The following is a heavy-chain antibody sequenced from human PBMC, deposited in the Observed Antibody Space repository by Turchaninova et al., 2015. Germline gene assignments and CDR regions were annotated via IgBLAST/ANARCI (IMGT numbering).Heavy chain of an antibody. CDR3: ARVGEGNQIFDY. Sequence: EVQLVESGGGLVQPGGSLRLSCAASGLTFSSYEMNWVRQAPGKGLEWISYVSCGGGTCYFAHSVKGRFTTSRDNAQNLLSLQRNSLRVEDTAVYYWARVGEGNQIFDYWGQGTPVTVSS. CDR2: VSCGGGTC. D-gene: IGHD4-23*01. CDR1: GLTFSSYE. J-gene: IGHJ4*02. V-gene: IGHV3-48*03.